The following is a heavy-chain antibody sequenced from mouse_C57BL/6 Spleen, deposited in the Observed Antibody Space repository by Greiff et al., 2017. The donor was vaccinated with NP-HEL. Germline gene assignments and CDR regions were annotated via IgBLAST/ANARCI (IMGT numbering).Heavy chain of an antibody. J-gene: IGHJ2*01. V-gene: IGHV1-7*01. CDR2: INPSSGYT. D-gene: IGHD2-4*01. Sequence: QVHVKQSGAELAKPGASVKLSCKASGYTFTSYWMHWVKQRPGQGLEWIGYINPSSGYTKCNQKFKDKATLTADKSSSTAYMQLSSLTYEDSAVYYCARDYEGYFDYWGQGTTLTVSS. CDR3: ARDYEGYFDY. CDR1: GYTFTSYW.